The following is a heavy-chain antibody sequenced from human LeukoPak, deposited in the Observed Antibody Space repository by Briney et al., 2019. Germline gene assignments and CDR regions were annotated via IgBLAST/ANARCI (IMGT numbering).Heavy chain of an antibody. CDR2: ISSNGGST. Sequence: GGSLRLSCAASGFTFSSYAMHWVRQAPGKGLEYVSAISSNGGSTYYANSVKGRFTISRDNSKNTLYLQMGSLRAEDMAVYYCARRLKDYGGNSGSDYWGQGTPVTVSS. J-gene: IGHJ4*02. CDR3: ARRLKDYGGNSGSDY. CDR1: GFTFSSYA. D-gene: IGHD4-23*01. V-gene: IGHV3-64*01.